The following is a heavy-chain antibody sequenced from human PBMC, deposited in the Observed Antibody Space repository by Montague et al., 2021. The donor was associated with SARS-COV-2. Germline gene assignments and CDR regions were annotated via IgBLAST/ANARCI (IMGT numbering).Heavy chain of an antibody. J-gene: IGHJ3*02. CDR1: GGSISSSSYY. V-gene: IGHV4-39*01. Sequence: SETLSLTCTVSGGSISSSSYYWGWIRQPPGKGLEWIGSIYYSGSTYYNPSFKSRVTISVDTSKNQSSLKLSSVTAADTAVYYCARHSGRDTIFGVVIIPDAFDIWGQGTMVTVSS. CDR3: ARHSGRDTIFGVVIIPDAFDI. D-gene: IGHD3-3*01. CDR2: IYYSGST.